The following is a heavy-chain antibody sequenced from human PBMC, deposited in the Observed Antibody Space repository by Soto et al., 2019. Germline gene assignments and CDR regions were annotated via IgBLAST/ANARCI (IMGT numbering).Heavy chain of an antibody. Sequence: SETLALTFTVPGGSSIDYYVSWILQPPGKGLEWVGYIYYTGSTTYNPPLKSRLTLSVDTSKNQFSLKLRAVSAADTAVYYCARLGRWRHPLGSCGQRTLVIVSS. CDR2: IYYTGST. CDR1: GGSSIDYY. D-gene: IGHD3-10*01. V-gene: IGHV4-59*08. CDR3: ARLGRWRHPLGS. J-gene: IGHJ1*01.